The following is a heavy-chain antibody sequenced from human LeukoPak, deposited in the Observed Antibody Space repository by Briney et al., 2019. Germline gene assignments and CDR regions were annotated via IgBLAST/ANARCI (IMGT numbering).Heavy chain of an antibody. CDR2: INHSGST. V-gene: IGHV4-34*01. CDR3: ARIRFVSHDVVRASSLDY. CDR1: GGSFSGYY. J-gene: IGHJ4*02. D-gene: IGHD3-3*01. Sequence: SETLYLTCAVYGGSFSGYYWSWIRQPPGKGLEWIGEINHSGSTNYNPSLKSRVTRSVDTSQNHFYQKSISVTAADTAVYYGARIRFVSHDVVRASSLDYWGEGTLATVCS.